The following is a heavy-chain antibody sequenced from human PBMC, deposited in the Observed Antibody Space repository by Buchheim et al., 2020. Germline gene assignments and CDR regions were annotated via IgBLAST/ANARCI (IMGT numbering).Heavy chain of an antibody. CDR1: GGSFSGYY. V-gene: IGHV4-34*01. D-gene: IGHD3-10*01. J-gene: IGHJ4*02. CDR3: HQKGDYYGSGGS. Sequence: QVQLQQWGAGLLKPSETLSLTCAVYGGSFSGYYWSWIRQPPGKGLEWIGEINHSGGTNYNPSLKIRVTISVATSKNHFSLRLSSVTAAETAVYYCHQKGDYYGSGGSWGQGTL. CDR2: INHSGGT.